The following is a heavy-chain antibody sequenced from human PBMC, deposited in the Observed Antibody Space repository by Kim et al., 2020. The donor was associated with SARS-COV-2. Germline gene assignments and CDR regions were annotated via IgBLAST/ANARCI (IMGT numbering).Heavy chain of an antibody. Sequence: GGSLRLSCAASGFTFSRRAMSWVRQVPGKGLEWIASVNNNNPHYADSVKGRFTISRDITKDTLYLQMNSLRADDTALYYCAKDHPSSGWPTFDSWGQGTLVAVSS. J-gene: IGHJ4*02. CDR3: AKDHPSSGWPTFDS. D-gene: IGHD6-19*01. CDR2: VNNNNP. V-gene: IGHV3-23*05. CDR1: GFTFSRRA.